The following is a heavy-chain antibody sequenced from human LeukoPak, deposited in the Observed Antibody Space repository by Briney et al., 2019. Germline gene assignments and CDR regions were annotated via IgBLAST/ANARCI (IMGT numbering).Heavy chain of an antibody. D-gene: IGHD3-10*01. CDR2: IYYSGYT. Sequence: PSETLSLTCTVSGGSISSSSYYWGWIRQPPGKGLEWIGTIYYSGYTYYNPSLESRVTISEDTAKNQLSLKLSSVTAADPAVHYCAKHYRGSYNIRGLDSWGQGTLVTVSS. CDR3: AKHYRGSYNIRGLDS. CDR1: GGSISSSSYY. J-gene: IGHJ4*02. V-gene: IGHV4-39*01.